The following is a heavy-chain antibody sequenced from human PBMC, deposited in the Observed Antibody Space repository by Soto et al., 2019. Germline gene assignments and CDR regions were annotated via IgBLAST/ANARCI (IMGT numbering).Heavy chain of an antibody. CDR1: GGSISSYY. Sequence: SETLSLTCTVSGGSISSYYWSWIRQPPGKGLEWIGYIYYSGSTNYNPSLKSRVTISVDTSKNQFSLRLSSVTAADTAVYYCARQVRGWSSSYHHYWFDPWGQGTLVTVSS. CDR2: IYYSGST. J-gene: IGHJ5*02. V-gene: IGHV4-59*08. D-gene: IGHD2-15*01. CDR3: ARQVRGWSSSYHHYWFDP.